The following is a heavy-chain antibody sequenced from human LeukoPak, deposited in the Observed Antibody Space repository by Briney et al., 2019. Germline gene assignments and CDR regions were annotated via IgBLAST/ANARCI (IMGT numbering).Heavy chain of an antibody. Sequence: ASVKVSCKASGYTFPSYYMHWVRQAPGQGLEWMGIINPSGGNTRYAQNFQGRVTMTRDTSTSTVYMELSSLRSEDTAVYYCARDIAYCSSSSCYPYNWFDPWGQGTLVTVSS. CDR2: INPSGGNT. V-gene: IGHV1-46*01. J-gene: IGHJ5*02. CDR1: GYTFPSYY. CDR3: ARDIAYCSSSSCYPYNWFDP. D-gene: IGHD2-2*01.